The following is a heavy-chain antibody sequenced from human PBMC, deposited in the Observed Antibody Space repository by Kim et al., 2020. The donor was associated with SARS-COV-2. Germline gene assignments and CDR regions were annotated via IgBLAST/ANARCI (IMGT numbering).Heavy chain of an antibody. CDR2: ISTSCATI. V-gene: IGHV3-48*03. CDR1: GFTFSSFE. CDR3: ARDWGSSAPFSNFDY. Sequence: GGSLRLSCAASGFTFSSFEMNWVRQAPGKGLEWVSYISTSCATIYYADSAKGRFTISRDNAKNSLYLQRNSLRAEDTAVYYCARDWGSSAPFSNFDYWGQGTLVTVSS. J-gene: IGHJ4*02. D-gene: IGHD6-6*01.